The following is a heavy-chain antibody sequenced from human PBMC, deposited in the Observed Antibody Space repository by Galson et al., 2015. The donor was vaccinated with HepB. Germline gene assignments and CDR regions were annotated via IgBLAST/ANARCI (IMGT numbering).Heavy chain of an antibody. CDR2: ISYDGSNK. Sequence: SLRLSCAASGFTFSSYAMHWVRQAPGKGLEWVAVISYDGSNKYYADSVKGRFTISRDNSKNTLYLQMNSLGAEDAAVYYCASGATDSGFYWGQGTLVTVSS. CDR3: ASGATDSGFY. J-gene: IGHJ4*02. CDR1: GFTFSSYA. D-gene: IGHD1-26*01. V-gene: IGHV3-30-3*01.